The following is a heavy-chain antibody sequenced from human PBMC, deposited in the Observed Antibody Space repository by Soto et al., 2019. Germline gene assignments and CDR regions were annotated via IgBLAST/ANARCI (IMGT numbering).Heavy chain of an antibody. CDR3: AKDLVSGSYSYYYYGMDV. J-gene: IGHJ6*02. CDR1: VFTFSSYG. V-gene: IGHV3-30*18. D-gene: IGHD3-10*01. Sequence: GGSLRLCCAASVFTFSSYGMHWGRQAPGKGLEWVAVISYDGSNKYYADSVKGRFTISRDNSKNTLYLQMNSLRAEDTAVYYCAKDLVSGSYSYYYYGMDVWGQGTTVTVSS. CDR2: ISYDGSNK.